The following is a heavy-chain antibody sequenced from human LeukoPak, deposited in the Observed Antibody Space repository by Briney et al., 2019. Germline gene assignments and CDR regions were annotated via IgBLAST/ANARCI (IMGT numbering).Heavy chain of an antibody. V-gene: IGHV1-2*02. CDR3: ARNPYSSSSVY. J-gene: IGHJ4*02. Sequence: ASVKVSCKASGYTFTSYYMHWVRQAPGQGLEWMGWISAYNGNTNYAQKLQGRVTMTRDTSISTAYMELSRLRSDDTAVYYCARNPYSSSSVYWGQGTLATVSS. CDR1: GYTFTSYY. CDR2: ISAYNGNT. D-gene: IGHD6-6*01.